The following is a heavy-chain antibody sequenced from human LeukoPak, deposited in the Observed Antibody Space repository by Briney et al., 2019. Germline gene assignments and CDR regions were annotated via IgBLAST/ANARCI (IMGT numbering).Heavy chain of an antibody. CDR3: ARARERHSGYDFDY. V-gene: IGHV3-21*01. CDR2: ISSSSSYT. Sequence: GGSLRLSCAASGFTFSSYSMNWVRQAPGKGLEWVSSISSSSSYTYYADSVKGRFTISRDNAKNSLYLQMNSLRAEDTAVYYCARARERHSGYDFDYWGQGTLVTVSS. J-gene: IGHJ4*02. D-gene: IGHD5-12*01. CDR1: GFTFSSYS.